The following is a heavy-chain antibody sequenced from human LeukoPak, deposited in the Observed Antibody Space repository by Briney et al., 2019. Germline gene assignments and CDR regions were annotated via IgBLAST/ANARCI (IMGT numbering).Heavy chain of an antibody. Sequence: GGSLRLSCAASGFTVSSNYMSWVRQAPGKGLEWLSVIYSDGSTYYADSVKGRFTISRDNPKNTLYLQMNSLRADDTAVYYCARYYASGNYYTDSWGQGTLVIVSS. CDR3: ARYYASGNYYTDS. J-gene: IGHJ4*02. D-gene: IGHD3-10*01. CDR2: IYSDGST. V-gene: IGHV3-66*01. CDR1: GFTVSSNY.